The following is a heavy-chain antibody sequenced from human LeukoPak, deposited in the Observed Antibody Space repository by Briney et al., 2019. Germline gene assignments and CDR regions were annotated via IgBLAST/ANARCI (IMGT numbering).Heavy chain of an antibody. CDR1: GFSRGSSGVG. CDR2: IYWNDDQ. CDR3: AHEERYSFHLFDN. V-gene: IGHV2-5*01. Sequence: ESGPTLFKPKQPLTLICIFPGFSRGSSGVGVGWIRQPPGKALEWLALIYWNDDQRYNPSLKTRLTIAKDTSKNQVILTMTNMDSADPAIYYYAHEERYSFHLFDNWGQGTLVTVSS. J-gene: IGHJ4*02. D-gene: IGHD5-18*01.